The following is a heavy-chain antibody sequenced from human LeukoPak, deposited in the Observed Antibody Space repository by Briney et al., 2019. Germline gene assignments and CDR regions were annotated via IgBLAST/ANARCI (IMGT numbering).Heavy chain of an antibody. V-gene: IGHV3-30*03. CDR3: ASAGGGVLRY. CDR1: GFTFSSYG. CDR2: ISYDGSNK. D-gene: IGHD3-16*01. J-gene: IGHJ4*02. Sequence: PGRSLRLSCAASGFTFSSYGMHLVRQAPGKGLEWVAVISYDGSNKYYADSVKGRFTISRDNSKNTLYLQMNSLRAEDTAVYYCASAGGGVLRYWGQGTLVTVSS.